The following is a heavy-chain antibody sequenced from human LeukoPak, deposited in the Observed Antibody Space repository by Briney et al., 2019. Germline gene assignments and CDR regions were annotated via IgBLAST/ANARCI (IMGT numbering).Heavy chain of an antibody. CDR2: IYYSGST. CDR1: GGSISSSSYY. CDR3: ARAYSGSYYGAYYFDY. J-gene: IGHJ4*02. V-gene: IGHV4-39*07. Sequence: SETLSLTCTVSGGSISSSSYYWGWIRQPPGKGLEWIGSIYYSGSTYYNPSLKSRVTISVDTSKNQFSLKLSSVTAADTAVYYCARAYSGSYYGAYYFDYWGQGALVTVSS. D-gene: IGHD1-26*01.